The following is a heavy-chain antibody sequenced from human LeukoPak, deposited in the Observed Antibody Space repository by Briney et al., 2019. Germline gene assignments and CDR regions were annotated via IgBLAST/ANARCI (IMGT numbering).Heavy chain of an antibody. CDR1: GFTFTNYA. D-gene: IGHD3-22*01. CDR3: AKARTYYYDSSGYFFDY. J-gene: IGHJ4*02. Sequence: GGSLRLSCAAAGFTFTNYAISWVRQAPGKGLEWVSCISGSGGSTFYADSVKGRFTISRDNSKYTLHLQMNSLRAEDTAVYYCAKARTYYYDSSGYFFDYWGQGTLVTVSS. V-gene: IGHV3-23*01. CDR2: ISGSGGST.